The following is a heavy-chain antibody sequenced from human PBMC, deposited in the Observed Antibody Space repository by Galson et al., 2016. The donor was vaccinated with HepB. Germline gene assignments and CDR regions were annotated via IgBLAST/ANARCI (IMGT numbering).Heavy chain of an antibody. D-gene: IGHD6-6*01. J-gene: IGHJ4*02. CDR2: TYYSGST. CDR1: GGSMRNYY. CDR3: SSRIARPGSSFDY. V-gene: IGHV4-59*01. Sequence: SETLSLTCTVSGGSMRNYYWSWIRQPPGKGFEWIGYTYYSGSTNYNPSLKSRLTISLDTSKNQFSLKLTSVTAADTAVYFCSSRIARPGSSFDYWGQGTLVTVSS.